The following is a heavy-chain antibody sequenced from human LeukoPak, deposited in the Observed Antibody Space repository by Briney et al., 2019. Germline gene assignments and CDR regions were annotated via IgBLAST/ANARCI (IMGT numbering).Heavy chain of an antibody. CDR1: VYTFTSYG. J-gene: IGHJ4*02. D-gene: IGHD2-15*01. CDR3: ARDNKLVVVVAASDY. Sequence: ASVTVSCKASVYTFTSYGISWVRQAPGQGLAWMGWISAYNGNTNYAQKLQGRVPMTTDTSASTAYMELRSLRSDDTAVYYCARDNKLVVVVAASDYWGQGTLVTVSS. V-gene: IGHV1-18*01. CDR2: ISAYNGNT.